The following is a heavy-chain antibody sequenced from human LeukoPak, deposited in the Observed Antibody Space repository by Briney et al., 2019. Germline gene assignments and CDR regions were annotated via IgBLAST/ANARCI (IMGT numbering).Heavy chain of an antibody. Sequence: GGSLRLSCAASGFTFSNYAMSWVRQAPGKGLEWVSSLSDNGGSPYYADSVKGRFTISRDNSKNTLYLHMNSLRVEDTAVYYCAKDPETYSSRWFGSWGQGTLVTVSS. J-gene: IGHJ5*01. CDR2: LSDNGGSP. V-gene: IGHV3-23*01. D-gene: IGHD2-21*01. CDR1: GFTFSNYA. CDR3: AKDPETYSSRWFGS.